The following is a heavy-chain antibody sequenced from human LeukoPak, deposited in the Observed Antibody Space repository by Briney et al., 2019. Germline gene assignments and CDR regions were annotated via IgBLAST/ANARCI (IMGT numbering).Heavy chain of an antibody. V-gene: IGHV4-34*01. J-gene: IGHJ6*02. D-gene: IGHD6-13*01. CDR2: INHSGST. CDR1: GGSFSGYY. Sequence: PSETLSLTCAVYGGSFSGYYWSWIRQPPGKGLEWIGEINHSGSTNYNPSLKSRVTISVDTSKNQFSLKLSSVTAADTAVYHCARSWYYYYYGMDVWGQGTTVTVSS. CDR3: ARSWYYYYYGMDV.